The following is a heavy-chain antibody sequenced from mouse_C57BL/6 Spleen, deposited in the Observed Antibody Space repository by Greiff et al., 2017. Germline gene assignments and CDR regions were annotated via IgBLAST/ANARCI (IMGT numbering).Heavy chain of an antibody. Sequence: DVKLVESGGGLVQPKGSLKLSCAASGFTFNTYAMHWVRQAPGKGLEWVARIRSKSSNYATYYADSVKDRFTISRDDSQSMLYLQMNNLKTEDTAMYYCVRDRGYGSLYWYFDVWGTGTTVTVSS. D-gene: IGHD1-1*01. J-gene: IGHJ1*03. CDR2: IRSKSSNYAT. CDR3: VRDRGYGSLYWYFDV. CDR1: GFTFNTYA. V-gene: IGHV10-3*01.